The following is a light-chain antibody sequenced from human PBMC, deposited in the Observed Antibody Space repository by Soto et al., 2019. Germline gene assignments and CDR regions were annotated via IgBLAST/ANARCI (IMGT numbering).Light chain of an antibody. Sequence: QSALTQPPSVSGAPGQRVTISCTGSSSNIGAGYDVNWYQQLPGIAPKLLIYRNNNRPSGVPDRFSGSKSGNSASLAITGLQAEDEADYYCQSYDSSLSGYVVFGGRTKLTV. J-gene: IGLJ2*01. V-gene: IGLV1-40*01. CDR3: QSYDSSLSGYVV. CDR2: RNN. CDR1: SSNIGAGYD.